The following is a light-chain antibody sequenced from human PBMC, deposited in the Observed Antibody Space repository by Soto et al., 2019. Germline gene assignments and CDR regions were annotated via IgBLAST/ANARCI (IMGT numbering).Light chain of an antibody. CDR1: QRVSSGY. J-gene: IGKJ5*01. CDR3: QQYNNWPFS. Sequence: EIVLTQSPGTLSLSPGERATLSCRASQRVSSGYLAWYQQKPGQAPRLLIHDTSSRATGIPDRLSGSGSGTDFTLTISGLQSGDSAVYFCQQYNNWPFSFGQGTRLEIK. V-gene: IGKV3-20*01. CDR2: DTS.